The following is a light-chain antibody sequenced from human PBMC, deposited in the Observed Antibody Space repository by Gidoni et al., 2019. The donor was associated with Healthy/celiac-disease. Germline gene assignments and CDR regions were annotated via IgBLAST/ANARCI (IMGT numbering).Light chain of an antibody. Sequence: QSVLTQPPSVSGAPGQRVTISCTGSSSNIGAGYDVHWYQLLPGTAPKLLISGNNNRPSGVPDRFSGSKSGTSASLAITGLQDEDEADYYCQAYDSSLTGPVVFGGGTKLTVL. CDR1: SSNIGAGYD. CDR2: GNN. V-gene: IGLV1-40*01. CDR3: QAYDSSLTGPVV. J-gene: IGLJ2*01.